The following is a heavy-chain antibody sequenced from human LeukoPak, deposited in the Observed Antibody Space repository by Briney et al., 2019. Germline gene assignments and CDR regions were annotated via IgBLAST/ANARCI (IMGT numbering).Heavy chain of an antibody. V-gene: IGHV1-2*02. CDR2: INPNSGGT. J-gene: IGHJ4*02. Sequence: ASVKVSCKASGYTFTGYYMHWMRQAPGQGLEWMGWINPNSGGTNYAQKFQGRVTMTRDTSISTAYMELSRLRSDDTAVYYCAREGFWRDLGDYWGQGTLVTVSS. CDR1: GYTFTGYY. D-gene: IGHD3-3*01. CDR3: AREGFWRDLGDY.